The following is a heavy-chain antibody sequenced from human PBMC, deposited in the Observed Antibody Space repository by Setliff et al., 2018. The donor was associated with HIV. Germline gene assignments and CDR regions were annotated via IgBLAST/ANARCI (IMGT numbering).Heavy chain of an antibody. CDR1: GGTFSSYA. CDR2: IIPIFGTA. J-gene: IGHJ6*03. Sequence: SVKVSCKVSGGTFSSYAISWVRQAPGQGLEWMGRIIPIFGTANYAQKFQGRVTITADKSTSTAYMALSSLRSEDTAVYYCARDPGEGGGGVLDWTIGYYYYMDVWGKGATVTVSS. V-gene: IGHV1-69*06. D-gene: IGHD3-3*01. CDR3: ARDPGEGGGGVLDWTIGYYYYMDV.